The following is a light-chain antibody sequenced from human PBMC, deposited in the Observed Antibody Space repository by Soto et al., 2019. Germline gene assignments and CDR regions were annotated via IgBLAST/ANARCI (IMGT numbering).Light chain of an antibody. CDR3: QHYDNWPS. CDR2: GAS. CDR1: QSVSSN. J-gene: IGKJ4*01. V-gene: IGKV3-15*01. Sequence: EIVMTQSPATLSVSPGERATLSCRASQSVSSNLAWYQQKPGQAPRLLIYGASTRATGIPARFSGSGSGTEFTLTISSLQSEDFAVYQCQHYDNWPSFGGGTKV.